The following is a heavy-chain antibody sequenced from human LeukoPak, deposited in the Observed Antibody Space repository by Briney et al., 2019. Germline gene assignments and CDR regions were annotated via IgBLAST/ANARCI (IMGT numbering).Heavy chain of an antibody. D-gene: IGHD4-17*01. CDR2: ISTSGTT. V-gene: IGHV4-4*07. CDR1: GGSISSFY. J-gene: IGHJ4*02. Sequence: NPSETLSLTCTVSGGSISSFYWSWIRQPAGRGLEWIGRISTSGTTNYNPSLKSRVTISVDTSKNQFSLKLSSVTAADTAVYYCARRYGDSYFDYWGQGTLVSVSS. CDR3: ARRYGDSYFDY.